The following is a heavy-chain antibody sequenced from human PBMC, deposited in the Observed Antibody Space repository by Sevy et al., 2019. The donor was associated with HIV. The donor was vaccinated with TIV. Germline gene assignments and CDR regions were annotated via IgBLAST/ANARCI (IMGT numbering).Heavy chain of an antibody. D-gene: IGHD3-22*01. CDR3: ATTKDYYDSSGSPFDY. J-gene: IGHJ4*02. CDR1: GYTVTELS. V-gene: IGHV1-24*01. CDR2: FDPEDGET. Sequence: ASVKVSCKVSGYTVTELSMHWVRQAPGKGLEWMGSFDPEDGETIYAQKFQGRVTMTEDTFKDTAYMELSSLRSEDAAVYYCATTKDYYDSSGSPFDYWGQGTLVTVSS.